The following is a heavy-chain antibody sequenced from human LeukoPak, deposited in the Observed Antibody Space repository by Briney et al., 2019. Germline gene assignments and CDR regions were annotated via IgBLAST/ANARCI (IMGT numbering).Heavy chain of an antibody. D-gene: IGHD1-7*01. V-gene: IGHV4-39*07. CDR2: IYYSGST. CDR3: ARAPIAELELLFTEEHDAFDI. CDR1: GGSISSSSYY. J-gene: IGHJ3*02. Sequence: SETLSLTCTVSGGSISSSSYYWGWIRQPPGKGLEWIGSIYYSGSTYYNPSLKSRVTISVDTSKNQFSLKLSSVTAADTAVYYCARAPIAELELLFTEEHDAFDIWGQGTMVTVSS.